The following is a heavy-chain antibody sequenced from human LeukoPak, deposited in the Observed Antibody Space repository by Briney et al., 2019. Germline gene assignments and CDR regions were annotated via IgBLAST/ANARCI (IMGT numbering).Heavy chain of an antibody. V-gene: IGHV1-18*01. CDR1: GYIFTSYG. CDR3: ARVVVVTATAGELFDY. Sequence: ASVKVSCKASGYIFTSYGISWMRQAPGQGLEWMGWISGYNGHTKYAQKVQARVTMTTDTSTSTAYMELRSLRSDDTAVYYCARVVVVTATAGELFDYWGQGTLVTVSS. CDR2: ISGYNGHT. D-gene: IGHD2-21*02. J-gene: IGHJ4*02.